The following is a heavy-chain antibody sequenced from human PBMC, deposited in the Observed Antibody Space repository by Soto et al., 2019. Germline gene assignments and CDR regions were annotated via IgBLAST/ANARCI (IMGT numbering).Heavy chain of an antibody. Sequence: QLQLQESGPGLVKPSETLSLTCTVSGGSISSSSYYWGWIRQPPGKGLEWIGSIYYSGSTYYNPSLKRRVTISVDTSKNQCSLKLNSVTAADTAVYYCAMPPFFGDYGSNVRGGQGTLVTVSS. V-gene: IGHV4-39*01. J-gene: IGHJ4*02. CDR3: AMPPFFGDYGSNVR. CDR1: GGSISSSSYY. CDR2: IYYSGST. D-gene: IGHD4-17*01.